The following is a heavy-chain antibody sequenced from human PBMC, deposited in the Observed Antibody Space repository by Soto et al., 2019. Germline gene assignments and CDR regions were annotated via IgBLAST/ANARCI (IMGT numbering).Heavy chain of an antibody. CDR2: VYFSRST. D-gene: IGHD3-22*01. J-gene: IGHJ4*02. CDR1: GGSISSYY. CDR3: ARANGYYDTSGYYYPFDY. V-gene: IGHV4-59*01. Sequence: SETLSLTCTTSGGSISSYYWSWIRQTPGKGLEWIGYVYFSRSTKYNPSLKSRVTMSVDTSKNQFSLKLNSVTAADTAVYYCARANGYYDTSGYYYPFDYWGQGTPVTVSS.